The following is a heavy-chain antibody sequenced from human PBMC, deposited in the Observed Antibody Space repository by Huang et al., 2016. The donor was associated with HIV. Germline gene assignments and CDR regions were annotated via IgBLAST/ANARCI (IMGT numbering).Heavy chain of an antibody. J-gene: IGHJ4*02. CDR2: ISYEESNK. D-gene: IGHD3-9*01. CDR3: AKEFDILTGYYPSGSDY. CDR1: GFTFSNFG. Sequence: QVQLVESGGGVVQPGRSLRLSCTASGFTFSNFGLHWVRQAPGKGLEWMAVISYEESNKYAADSVKGRFTISRDNSKNTLHLQMNSLRAEDTAVYYCAKEFDILTGYYPSGSDYWGQGTLVTVSS. V-gene: IGHV3-30*18.